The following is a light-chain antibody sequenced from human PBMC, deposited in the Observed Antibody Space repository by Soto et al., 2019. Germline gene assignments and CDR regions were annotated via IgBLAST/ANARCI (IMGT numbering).Light chain of an antibody. CDR2: KAS. Sequence: IKMTQSPSSLSASVGDRVTITCRASQSVRSCLGWYQQKPGKAPKLLIYKASTLKSGVPSRFSGSGSGTEFTLTISSLQPDDFATYYCQQYNDYSWTFGQGTKVDI. J-gene: IGKJ1*01. CDR3: QQYNDYSWT. CDR1: QSVRSC. V-gene: IGKV1-5*03.